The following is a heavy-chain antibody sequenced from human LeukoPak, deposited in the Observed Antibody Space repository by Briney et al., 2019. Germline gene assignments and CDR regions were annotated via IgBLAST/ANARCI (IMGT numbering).Heavy chain of an antibody. CDR3: ARDLFPEVVVAAISGWFDP. CDR1: GYTFTSYG. J-gene: IGHJ5*02. V-gene: IGHV1-18*01. CDR2: ISAYNGNT. D-gene: IGHD2-15*01. Sequence: ASVKVSCKASGYTFTSYGISWVRQAPGQGLEWMGWISAYNGNTNYAQKLQGRVTMTTDTSTSTAYMELRSLRSDDTAVYYCARDLFPEVVVAAISGWFDPWGQGTLVTVSS.